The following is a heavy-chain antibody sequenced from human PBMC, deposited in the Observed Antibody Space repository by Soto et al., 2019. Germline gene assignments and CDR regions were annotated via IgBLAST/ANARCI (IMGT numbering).Heavy chain of an antibody. CDR1: GDTLTSYD. D-gene: IGHD5-12*01. CDR2: MNPNSGNT. J-gene: IGHJ6*02. V-gene: IGHV1-8*01. CDR3: ARDPSIVATTGTYYYYYGMDV. Sequence: VPVEVSCKASGDTLTSYDINWVRPATEQGLEWMGWMNPNSGNTGYAQKFQGRVTITADESTSTAYMELNSLRAEDTAVYYCARDPSIVATTGTYYYYYGMDVWGQGTTVTVSS.